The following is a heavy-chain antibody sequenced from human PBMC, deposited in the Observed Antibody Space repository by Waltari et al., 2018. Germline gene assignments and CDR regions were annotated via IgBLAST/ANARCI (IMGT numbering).Heavy chain of an antibody. D-gene: IGHD3-22*01. V-gene: IGHV3-7*01. CDR3: ARVPYYINIWFDS. CDR2: INQDGSDR. J-gene: IGHJ5*01. CDR1: GFTFNTFG. Sequence: EVQLVESGGGLVQPGGSLRLSCGASGFTFNTFGMSWIRQAPGKGLEWGASINQDGSDRRYVDSVKDRFTISRDNARNSLFLQMNSLTAEDTAMYYCARVPYYINIWFDSWGQGTLVTVSS.